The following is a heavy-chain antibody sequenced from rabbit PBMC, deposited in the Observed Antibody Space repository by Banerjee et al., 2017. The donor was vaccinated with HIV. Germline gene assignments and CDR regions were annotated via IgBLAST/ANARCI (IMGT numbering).Heavy chain of an antibody. CDR1: VFTISSYS. CDR2: IYGGSGST. CDR3: VRDGARNNGWDLNL. V-gene: IGHV1S7*01. Sequence: QLVESGGGLVQPGESLKLSCKASVFTISSYSMNWVRQAPGKGLEWIGIIYGGSGSTDYASWVNGRFTISSDNAQNTLYLQLNSLTAADTATYFCVRDGARNNGWDLNLWGQGTLVTVS. J-gene: IGHJ4*01. D-gene: IGHD1-1*01.